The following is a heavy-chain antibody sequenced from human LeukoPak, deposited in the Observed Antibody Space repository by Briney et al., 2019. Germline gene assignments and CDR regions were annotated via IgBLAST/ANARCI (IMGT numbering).Heavy chain of an antibody. V-gene: IGHV3-23*01. CDR2: ITGSGGST. CDR1: GFTFSSYA. CDR3: AKDLSLTA. Sequence: AGGSLRLSCAASGFTFSSYALSWVRQAPGKGLEWVSGITGSGGSTFYADSVKGRFTISRDNSKNTLYLQMNSLRAEDTAVYYCAKDLSLTAWGQGTLVTVSS. J-gene: IGHJ5*02. D-gene: IGHD1-14*01.